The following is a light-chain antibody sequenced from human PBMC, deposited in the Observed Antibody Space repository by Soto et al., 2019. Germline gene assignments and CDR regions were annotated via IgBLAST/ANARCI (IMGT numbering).Light chain of an antibody. V-gene: IGLV7-43*01. J-gene: IGLJ2*01. CDR1: AGAVTSAYY. CDR3: LLYYGGAQVL. CDR2: STS. Sequence: QTVVTQEPSLTVSPGGTVTLTCASSAGAVTSAYYTNWLQQKPGQAPRALIYSTSEKHSWTPARFSGSLLGGKAALTLSAAQPEDEADYYCLLYYGGAQVLFGGGTKVTGL.